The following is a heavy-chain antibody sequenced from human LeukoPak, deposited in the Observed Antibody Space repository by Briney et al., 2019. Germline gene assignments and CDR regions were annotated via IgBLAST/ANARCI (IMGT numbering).Heavy chain of an antibody. CDR3: ARELRVAATYWFDP. Sequence: SETLSLTCTVSGGSVSSYYWSWIRQPPGKGLEWIGDIYYSGSTNDNPSLKSRVTMSVDMSTNQFSLKLSSVTAADTAVYYCARELRVAATYWFDPWGQGTLVTVSS. J-gene: IGHJ5*02. CDR2: IYYSGST. V-gene: IGHV4-59*02. D-gene: IGHD2-15*01. CDR1: GGSVSSYY.